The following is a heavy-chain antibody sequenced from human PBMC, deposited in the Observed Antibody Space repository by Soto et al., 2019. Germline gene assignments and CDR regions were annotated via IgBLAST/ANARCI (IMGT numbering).Heavy chain of an antibody. Sequence: PGGSLRLSCAASGFTFNNAWMNWVRQAPGKGLEWVGRIKSKTDGGTTDYAAPVKGRFTISRDDSKTTLYLQMNSLKTEDTAVYYCTTDGRGGYTSFDYWGQGTLVTVSS. V-gene: IGHV3-15*07. J-gene: IGHJ4*02. CDR3: TTDGRGGYTSFDY. CDR1: GFTFNNAW. D-gene: IGHD5-12*01. CDR2: IKSKTDGGTT.